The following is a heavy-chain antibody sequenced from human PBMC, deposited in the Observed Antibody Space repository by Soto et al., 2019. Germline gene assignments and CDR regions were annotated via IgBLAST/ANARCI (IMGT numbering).Heavy chain of an antibody. D-gene: IGHD2-2*01. J-gene: IGHJ5*02. CDR3: ARDLPGYCSSTSCRNWFDP. Sequence: ASVKVSCKASGYTFTSYGISWVRQAPGQELEWMGWISAYNGNTNYAQKLQGRVTMTTDTSTSTAYMELRSLRSDDTAVYYCARDLPGYCSSTSCRNWFDPWGQGTLVTVSS. CDR2: ISAYNGNT. CDR1: GYTFTSYG. V-gene: IGHV1-18*01.